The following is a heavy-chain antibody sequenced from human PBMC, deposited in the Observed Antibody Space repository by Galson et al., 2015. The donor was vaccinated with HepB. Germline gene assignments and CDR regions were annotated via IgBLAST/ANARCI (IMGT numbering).Heavy chain of an antibody. CDR3: ARDSGTDAYVLRFLEWLSPFDY. Sequence: SLRLSCAASGFTFSSYAMHWVRQAPGKGLEWVAVISYDGSNKYYADSVKGRFTISRDNSKNTLYLQMNSLRAEDTAVYYCARDSGTDAYVLRFLEWLSPFDYWGQGTLVTVSS. V-gene: IGHV3-30-3*01. CDR2: ISYDGSNK. D-gene: IGHD3-3*01. J-gene: IGHJ4*02. CDR1: GFTFSSYA.